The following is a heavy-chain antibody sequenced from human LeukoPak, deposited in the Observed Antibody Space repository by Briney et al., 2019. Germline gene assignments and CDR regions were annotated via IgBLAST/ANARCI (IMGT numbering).Heavy chain of an antibody. CDR2: INPNSGGT. J-gene: IGHJ4*02. V-gene: IGHV1-2*02. CDR3: ARDLGLMGSGSYFDY. D-gene: IGHD3-10*01. CDR1: GYTFTGYY. Sequence: GASVKVSCKASGYTFTGYYMHWVRQAPGQGLEWMGWINPNSGGTNYAQKFQGRVTMTRDTSISTAYMELSRLRSDDTAVYYCARDLGLMGSGSYFDYWGQGTLVTVSS.